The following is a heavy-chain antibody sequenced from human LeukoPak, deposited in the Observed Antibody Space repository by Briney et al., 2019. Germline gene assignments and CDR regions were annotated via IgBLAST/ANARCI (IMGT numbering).Heavy chain of an antibody. D-gene: IGHD3-22*01. CDR1: GYTFTSYG. V-gene: IGHV1-18*01. CDR2: ISAYNGNT. Sequence: ASVKGSCKASGYTFTSYGISWVRQAPGQGLEWMGWISAYNGNTNYAQKLQGRVTMTTDTSTNTAYMDLRSLRSDDTAVYYCARGFPPRRNYDSRGYYSYHFDYWGQGTLVTVSS. CDR3: ARGFPPRRNYDSRGYYSYHFDY. J-gene: IGHJ4*02.